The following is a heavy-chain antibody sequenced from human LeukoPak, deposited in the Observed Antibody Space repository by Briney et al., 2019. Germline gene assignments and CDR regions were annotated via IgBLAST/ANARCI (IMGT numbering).Heavy chain of an antibody. V-gene: IGHV4-59*01. CDR1: GGSISSYY. J-gene: IGHJ6*02. CDR2: IYYSGST. D-gene: IGHD3-3*01. Sequence: PSETLSLTCTVSGGSISSYYWSWIRQPPEKGLEWIGYIYYSGSTNYNPSLKSRVTISVDTSKNQFSLKLSSVTAADTAVYYCARAGDNDFWSGHYYGMDVWGQGTTVTVSS. CDR3: ARAGDNDFWSGHYYGMDV.